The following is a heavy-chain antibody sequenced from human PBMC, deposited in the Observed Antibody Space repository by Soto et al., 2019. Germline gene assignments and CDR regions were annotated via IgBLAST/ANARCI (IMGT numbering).Heavy chain of an antibody. V-gene: IGHV4-59*01. Sequence: SETLSLTCTVSGGSMSRFYWSWIRQSPGGGLEWIASIYYTALTNYNPSLKSRAIVSIDTSKNHFSLKLSSMTAADTAVYYCARGGRYADYWGQGTQVTVSS. CDR2: IYYTALT. CDR3: ARGGRYADY. J-gene: IGHJ4*02. CDR1: GGSMSRFY. D-gene: IGHD1-26*01.